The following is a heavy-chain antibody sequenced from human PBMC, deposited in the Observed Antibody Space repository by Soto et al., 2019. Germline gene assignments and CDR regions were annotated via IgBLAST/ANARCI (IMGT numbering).Heavy chain of an antibody. CDR2: IIPIFGTA. D-gene: IGHD3-3*01. Sequence: SVKVSFKASGGTFSSYAISWVRQAPGQGLEWMGGIIPIFGTANYAQKFQGRVTITADESTSTAYMELSSLRSEDTAVYYCARGGEVYYDFWSGPIDYWGQGTLVTVSS. J-gene: IGHJ4*02. CDR1: GGTFSSYA. V-gene: IGHV1-69*13. CDR3: ARGGEVYYDFWSGPIDY.